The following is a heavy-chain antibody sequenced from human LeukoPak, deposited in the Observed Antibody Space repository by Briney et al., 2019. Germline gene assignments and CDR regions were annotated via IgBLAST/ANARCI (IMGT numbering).Heavy chain of an antibody. V-gene: IGHV3-30*02. J-gene: IGHJ4*02. CDR3: AKDWKAVSSGVQPPGIPGTPPPPGY. CDR1: GFTFSNYG. CDR2: ISYDGNEE. Sequence: TGGSLRLSCVASGFTFSNYGMHWVSQTPGRGLEWVAFISYDGNEEYYADSVRGRLTISRDNSKNTVYLQMNSLRVEDTGVYFFAKDWKAVSSGVQPPGIPGTPPPPGYWGQETLVTVSS. D-gene: IGHD2-15*01.